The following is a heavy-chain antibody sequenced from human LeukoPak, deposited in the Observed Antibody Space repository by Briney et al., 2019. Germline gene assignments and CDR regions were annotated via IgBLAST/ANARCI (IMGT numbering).Heavy chain of an antibody. J-gene: IGHJ4*02. CDR2: INAGNGNT. Sequence: ASVKVSCKASGYTFTSYAMHWVRQAPGQRLEWMGWINAGNGNTKYSQKFQGRVTITRDTSASTIYMELSSLRSEDTAVYYCARDGRNTMFGYWGQGTLVTVSS. V-gene: IGHV1-3*01. CDR1: GYTFTSYA. D-gene: IGHD1-14*01. CDR3: ARDGRNTMFGY.